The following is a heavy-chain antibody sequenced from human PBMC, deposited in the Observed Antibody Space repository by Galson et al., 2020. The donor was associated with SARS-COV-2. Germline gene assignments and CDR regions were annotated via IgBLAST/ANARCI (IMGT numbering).Heavy chain of an antibody. D-gene: IGHD2-2*01. CDR3: ARDTEKTTSCSKCPYYYYYYGMDV. V-gene: IGHV3-21*01. Sequence: GESLKISCAASGFSFSAYSMNWVRQAPGKGLEWISSITSSSSYIYYADSVRGRFTLSRDNAKNSLYLQMNSLVAEDTAVYYCARDTEKTTSCSKCPYYYYYYGMDVWGQGTAVTVSS. CDR1: GFSFSAYS. CDR2: ITSSSSYI. J-gene: IGHJ6*02.